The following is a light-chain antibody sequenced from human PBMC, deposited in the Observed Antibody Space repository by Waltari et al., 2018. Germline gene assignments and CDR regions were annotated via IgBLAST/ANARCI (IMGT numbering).Light chain of an antibody. V-gene: IGKV3-15*01. CDR3: QQYHKWPFT. CDR1: QSVSSN. CDR2: GAS. Sequence: EIVMTQSPATLSVSQGAGATLSCRASQSVSSNLAWYQHKPGQAPRLLINGASTRATGIPGRFSGSGSGTEFSLTIISLQPEDFAVYYCQQYHKWPFTFGGGTK. J-gene: IGKJ4*01.